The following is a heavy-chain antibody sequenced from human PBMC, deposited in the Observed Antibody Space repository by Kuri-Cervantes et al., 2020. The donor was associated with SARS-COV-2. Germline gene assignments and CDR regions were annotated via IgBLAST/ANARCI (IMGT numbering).Heavy chain of an antibody. CDR3: AREGYDFWSGYFTFDY. D-gene: IGHD3-3*01. CDR2: IYYSGST. J-gene: IGHJ4*02. V-gene: IGHV4-59*11. CDR1: GGSISSHY. Sequence: GSLRLSCTVPGGSISSHYWSWIRQPPGKGLEWIGYIYYSGSTNYNPSLKSRVTISVDTSKNQFSLKLSSVTAADTAVYYCAREGYDFWSGYFTFDYWSQGTLVTVSS.